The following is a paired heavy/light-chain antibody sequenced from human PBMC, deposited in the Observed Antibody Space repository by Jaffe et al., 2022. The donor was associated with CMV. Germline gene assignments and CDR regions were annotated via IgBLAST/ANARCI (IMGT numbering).Light chain of an antibody. V-gene: IGLV1-47*01. CDR2: RNN. J-gene: IGLJ3*02. CDR3: AAWDDSGSGYVL. Sequence: QSVLTQPPSASGTPGQSVTISCSGSSSNIGSNHAYWYQQLPGRAPKLLIYRNNQRPSGVPDRFSGSKSGTSASLAISGLRSEDEADYYCAAWDDSGSGYVLFGGGTKLTVL. CDR1: SSNIGSNH.
Heavy chain of an antibody. V-gene: IGHV4-31*03. CDR3: AHANRGVTLDAFVI. CDR2: SYYSGST. D-gene: IGHD3-10*01. Sequence: QMQLQESGPGLVKPSQTLSLTCTVSGGSINTNGYYWSWIRQRPGKGLEWIGYSYYSGSTYYNPSLKSRVSISVDTSKKQFSLKLSSVTAADTAVYYCAHANRGVTLDAFVIWGQGTMVTVSS. J-gene: IGHJ3*02. CDR1: GGSINTNGYY.